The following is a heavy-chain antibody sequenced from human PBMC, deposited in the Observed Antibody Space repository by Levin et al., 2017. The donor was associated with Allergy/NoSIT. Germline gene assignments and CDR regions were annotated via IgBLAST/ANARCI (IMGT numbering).Heavy chain of an antibody. CDR1: GYTFASYG. Sequence: GESLKISCKASGYTFASYGISWVRQAPGQGLEWMGWISVFNGNTNYAQKLQGRVTMTTDTSTSTAYMDLRSLRSDDTAVYYCARDPRSYYYDTTGQYYFDYWGQGTLVTVSS. J-gene: IGHJ4*02. CDR2: ISVFNGNT. V-gene: IGHV1-18*01. D-gene: IGHD3-22*01. CDR3: ARDPRSYYYDTTGQYYFDY.